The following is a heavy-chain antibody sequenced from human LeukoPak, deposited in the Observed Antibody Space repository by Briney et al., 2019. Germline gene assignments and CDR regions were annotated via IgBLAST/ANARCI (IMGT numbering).Heavy chain of an antibody. D-gene: IGHD2-21*02. J-gene: IGHJ5*02. Sequence: ASVKVSCKASGYTFTSYGISWVRQAPGQGLEWMGWISAYNGNTNYAQKLQGRVTMTTDTSTSTAYMELRSLRSDDTAVYYCTRLCGGDCYPRMNWFDPWGQGTLVTVSS. CDR2: ISAYNGNT. V-gene: IGHV1-18*01. CDR1: GYTFTSYG. CDR3: TRLCGGDCYPRMNWFDP.